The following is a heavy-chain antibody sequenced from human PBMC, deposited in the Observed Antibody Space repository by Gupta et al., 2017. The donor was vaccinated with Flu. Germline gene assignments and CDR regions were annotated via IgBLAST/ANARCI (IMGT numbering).Heavy chain of an antibody. CDR1: GFAFSSYE. CDR2: ISSSGVP. Sequence: EVQLVESGGGLVQPGGSLRLSCAASGFAFSSYEMNWVRLAPGKGLEWVSFISSSGVPYYTDSVKGRFTISRDNAKNSVYLQMNSLRAEDTAFYYCARGHWDSWGQGTPVTVSS. J-gene: IGHJ4*02. V-gene: IGHV3-48*03. CDR3: ARGHWDS.